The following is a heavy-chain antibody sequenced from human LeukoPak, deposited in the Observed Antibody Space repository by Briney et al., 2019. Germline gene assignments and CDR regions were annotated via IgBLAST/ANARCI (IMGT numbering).Heavy chain of an antibody. CDR3: ARAPPGIAAAGLGFDY. V-gene: IGHV4-4*07. CDR2: IYTSGST. D-gene: IGHD6-13*01. J-gene: IGHJ4*02. CDR1: GGSISSYY. Sequence: SETRSLTCTVSGGSISSYYWSWIRQPAGKGLEWIGRIYTSGSTNYNPSLKSRVTMSVDTSKNQFSLKLSSVTAAETAVYYCARAPPGIAAAGLGFDYWGQGTLVTVSS.